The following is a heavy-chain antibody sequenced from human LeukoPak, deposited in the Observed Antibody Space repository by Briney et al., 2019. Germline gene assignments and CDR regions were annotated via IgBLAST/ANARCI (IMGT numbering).Heavy chain of an antibody. J-gene: IGHJ4*02. D-gene: IGHD1-26*01. CDR2: IYYSGST. CDR3: ARVFWWELLGGSPYYFDY. V-gene: IGHV4-39*07. Sequence: SETLSLTCTVSGGSISSSSYYWGWIRQPPGKGLEWIGSIYYSGSTYYNPSLKSRVTISVDTSKNQFSLKLSSVTAADTAVYYCARVFWWELLGGSPYYFDYWGQGILVTVSS. CDR1: GGSISSSSYY.